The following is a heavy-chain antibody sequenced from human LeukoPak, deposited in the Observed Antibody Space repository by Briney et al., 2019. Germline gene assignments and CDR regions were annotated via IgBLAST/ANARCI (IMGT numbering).Heavy chain of an antibody. D-gene: IGHD2-2*01. CDR3: ARGGPVVPDHYYYYYMDV. Sequence: SETLSLTCTVSGASISSYYWSWIRQPAGKGLEWIGRIYTSGSTNYNPSLKSRVTMLVDTSKNQFSLKLSSVTAADTAVYYCARGGPVVPDHYYYYYMDVWGKGTTVTISS. J-gene: IGHJ6*03. CDR1: GASISSYY. V-gene: IGHV4-4*07. CDR2: IYTSGST.